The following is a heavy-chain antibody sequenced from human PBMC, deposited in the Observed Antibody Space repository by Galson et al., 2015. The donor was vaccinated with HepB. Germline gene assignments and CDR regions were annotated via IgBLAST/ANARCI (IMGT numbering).Heavy chain of an antibody. D-gene: IGHD2-15*01. CDR3: AKARLGYCSGGNCFPSDY. CDR1: GFTFRNFA. CDR2: ISGSGDIT. Sequence: SLRLSCAASGFTFRNFAMSWVRQAPGKGLEWVSVISGSGDITYYADSVKGRFTISRDNSRNTLYLQVNSLRAEDTAVYYCAKARLGYCSGGNCFPSDYWGQGTQVTVSP. J-gene: IGHJ4*02. V-gene: IGHV3-23*01.